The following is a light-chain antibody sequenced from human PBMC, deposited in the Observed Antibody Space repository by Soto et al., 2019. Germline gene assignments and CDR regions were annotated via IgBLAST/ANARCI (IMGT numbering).Light chain of an antibody. V-gene: IGKV3-15*01. CDR2: GAS. Sequence: TIMTQSPGTLSVSPGERATISCSASQAISYNVVWYQHFPGQAPRLLIHGASTRANGVPARFCGSGSGTDFTHTITSVQSEDFATYYCQQYNDWRPNSPFGRGTKLEI. CDR1: QAISYN. CDR3: QQYNDWRPNSP. J-gene: IGKJ2*01.